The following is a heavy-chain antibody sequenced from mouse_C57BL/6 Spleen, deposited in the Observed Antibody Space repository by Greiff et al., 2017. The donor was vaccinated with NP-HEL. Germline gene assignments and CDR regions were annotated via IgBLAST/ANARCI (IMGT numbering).Heavy chain of an antibody. V-gene: IGHV5-16*01. J-gene: IGHJ4*01. Sequence: EVMLVESEGGLVQPGSSMKLSCTASGFTFSDYYMDWVRQVPEKGLEWVANINYDGSSTYYLDSLKSRFILSRDNAKNILYLQMSSLKSEDTATYYCERDGGTSPGYGDAMDYWGQGTSVTVSS. CDR1: GFTFSDYY. CDR3: ERDGGTSPGYGDAMDY. CDR2: INYDGSST. D-gene: IGHD3-2*02.